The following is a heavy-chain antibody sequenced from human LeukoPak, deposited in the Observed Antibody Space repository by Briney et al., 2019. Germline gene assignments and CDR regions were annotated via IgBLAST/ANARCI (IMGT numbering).Heavy chain of an antibody. Sequence: GASVKVSCEASGYTFTGYYIHWVRQAPGHGLEWMGWINPNSGGTNYAQKFQGRVTMTRDTSISTAYMELSRLRSDDTAVYYCARGTYCGGDCIGNWGQGTLVIVSS. CDR1: GYTFTGYY. CDR3: ARGTYCGGDCIGN. CDR2: INPNSGGT. D-gene: IGHD2-21*02. V-gene: IGHV1-2*02. J-gene: IGHJ4*02.